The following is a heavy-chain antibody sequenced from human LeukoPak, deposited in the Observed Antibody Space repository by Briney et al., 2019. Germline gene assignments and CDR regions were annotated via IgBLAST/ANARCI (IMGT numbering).Heavy chain of an antibody. CDR2: ISFSGGSA. V-gene: IGHV3-23*01. CDR3: ARVLSAIALGHFFDY. CDR1: GVTLSSYA. Sequence: PGGSLRLSCAASGVTLSSYAMSWARQAPGKGLEWVSTISFSGGSAYYADSVKGRFTISRDNSKNTLYLQMDSLRAEDTAVYYCARVLSAIALGHFFDYWGQGTLVTVSS. J-gene: IGHJ4*02. D-gene: IGHD6-19*01.